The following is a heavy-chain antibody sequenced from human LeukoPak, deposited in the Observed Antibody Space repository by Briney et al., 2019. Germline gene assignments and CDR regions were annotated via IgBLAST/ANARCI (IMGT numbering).Heavy chain of an antibody. CDR1: GDSVSSNSVT. V-gene: IGHV6-1*01. CDR2: TYYRSTWYN. J-gene: IGHJ5*02. Sequence: SQTLSLTCAISGDSVSSNSVTWNWIRQSPSRGLEWLGRTYYRSTWYNDYAVSVRGRITVNPDTSKNRFSLHLNSVTPEDTAVYYCARRLTQYDCFDPWGQGILVTVSS. D-gene: IGHD2-2*01. CDR3: ARRLTQYDCFDP.